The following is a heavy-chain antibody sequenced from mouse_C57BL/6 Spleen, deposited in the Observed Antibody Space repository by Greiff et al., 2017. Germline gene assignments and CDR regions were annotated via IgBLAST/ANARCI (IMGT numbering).Heavy chain of an antibody. CDR1: GFNIKNTY. CDR3: ARPPHYGSTHYAMDY. J-gene: IGHJ4*01. D-gene: IGHD1-1*01. V-gene: IGHV14-3*01. CDR2: IDPANGNT. Sequence: EVQLQQSVAELVRPGASVKLSCTASGFNIKNTYMHWVKQRPEQGLEWIGRIDPANGNTKYAPKFQGKAAITADPSSNTAYLQLSSLTSEDTAIYDCARPPHYGSTHYAMDYWGQGTSVTVSS.